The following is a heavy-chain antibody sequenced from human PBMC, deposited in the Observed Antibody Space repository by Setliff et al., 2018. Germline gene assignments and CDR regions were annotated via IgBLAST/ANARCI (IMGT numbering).Heavy chain of an antibody. Sequence: GESLKISCKGSGYRFTTYWIGWVRQMPGKGLGWVGRIRSKADKYATDYGASAKGRFIISSDDSKKTAYLQMSSLRAEDTAMYYCLLPCTSGWHNWADPWGQGTLVTVSS. CDR2: IRSKADKYAT. V-gene: IGHV3-73*01. D-gene: IGHD6-19*01. J-gene: IGHJ5*02. CDR3: LLPCTSGWHNWADP. CDR1: GYRFTTYW.